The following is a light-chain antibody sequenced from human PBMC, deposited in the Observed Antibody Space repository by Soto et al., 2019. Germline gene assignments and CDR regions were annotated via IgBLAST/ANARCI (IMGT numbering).Light chain of an antibody. CDR1: QSVSNNY. Sequence: EIVLTQSPGTLSLSPGERATLSCRASQSVSNNYLAWYQQKPGQAPRLLIYGASNRATGIPDRSSGSGSGTDFTLTISRLEPEDFVAYYCQQYATDPLTFGGGTKVDIK. V-gene: IGKV3-20*01. CDR2: GAS. CDR3: QQYATDPLT. J-gene: IGKJ4*01.